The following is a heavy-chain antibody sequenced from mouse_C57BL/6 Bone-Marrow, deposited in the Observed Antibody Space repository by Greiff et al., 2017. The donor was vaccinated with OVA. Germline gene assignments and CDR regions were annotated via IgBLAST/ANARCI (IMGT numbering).Heavy chain of an antibody. CDR3: ARRSTGPNWYFDV. J-gene: IGHJ1*03. Sequence: EVKLVESGGDLVKPGGSLKLSCAASGFTFSSYGMSWVRQTPDKRLEWVATISSGGSYTYYPDSVKGRFTISRDNAKNTLYLQMSSLKSEDTAMYYCARRSTGPNWYFDVWGTGTTVTVSS. CDR1: GFTFSSYG. CDR2: ISSGGSYT. D-gene: IGHD4-1*01. V-gene: IGHV5-6*02.